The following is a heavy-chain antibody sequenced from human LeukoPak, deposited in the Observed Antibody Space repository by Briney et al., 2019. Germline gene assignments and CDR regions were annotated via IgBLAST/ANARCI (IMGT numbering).Heavy chain of an antibody. J-gene: IGHJ4*02. CDR1: GVTFTDFY. CDR2: ISISGTTI. Sequence: GVSLRLSCAASGVTFTDFYMSWIRQAPGKGLEWVSYISISGTTIYYADSVKGRFTFSRDNAKNSLYLQMNSLRAEDTAVYYCARTGRLQYGDYVAFDYWGQGTLVTVSS. V-gene: IGHV3-11*01. CDR3: ARTGRLQYGDYVAFDY. D-gene: IGHD4-17*01.